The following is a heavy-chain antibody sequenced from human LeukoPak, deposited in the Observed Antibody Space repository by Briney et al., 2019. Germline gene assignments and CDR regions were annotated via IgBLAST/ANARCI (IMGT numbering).Heavy chain of an antibody. CDR1: GGSISNYY. CDR3: ARGPLTMRSNWFDP. CDR2: IYNSGST. D-gene: IGHD2/OR15-2a*01. J-gene: IGHJ5*02. V-gene: IGHV4-59*12. Sequence: SETLSLTCSVSGGSISNYYWSWIRQSPGKGPEWIGYIYNSGSTNYNPSLKSRVTISLDTSKKQFSLKLTSVTAADTAVYYCARGPLTMRSNWFDPWGQGTLVTVSS.